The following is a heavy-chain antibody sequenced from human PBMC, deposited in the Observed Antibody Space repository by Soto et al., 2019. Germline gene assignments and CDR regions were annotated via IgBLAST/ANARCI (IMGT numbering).Heavy chain of an antibody. CDR1: GYTFTSYG. Sequence: GASVKVSCKASGYTFTSYGISWVRQAPGQGLEWMGWISAYNGNTNYAQKLQGRVTMTSDTSTSTAYMELRSLRSDDTAVYYCAGDGRVYCSGGSCYQGYWGQGTLVTVSS. CDR2: ISAYNGNT. V-gene: IGHV1-18*01. D-gene: IGHD2-15*01. CDR3: AGDGRVYCSGGSCYQGY. J-gene: IGHJ4*02.